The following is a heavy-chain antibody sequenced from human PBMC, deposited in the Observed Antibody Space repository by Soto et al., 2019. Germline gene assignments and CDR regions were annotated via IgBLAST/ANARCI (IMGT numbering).Heavy chain of an antibody. V-gene: IGHV1-18*01. CDR2: ISAYNGNT. J-gene: IGHJ3*02. CDR3: ARDRRVTTVTTTDAFDI. D-gene: IGHD4-17*01. Sequence: QVQLVQSGAEVKKPGASVKVSCKASGYTFTSYGISWVREAPGQGLEWMGWISAYNGNTNYAQKLQGRVTMTTDTSPSTAYMELRSLRSDDTAVDYCARDRRVTTVTTTDAFDIWGQGTMVTFSS. CDR1: GYTFTSYG.